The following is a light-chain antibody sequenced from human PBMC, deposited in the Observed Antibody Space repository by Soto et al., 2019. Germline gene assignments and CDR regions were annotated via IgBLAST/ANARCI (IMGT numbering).Light chain of an antibody. CDR1: QSISTY. V-gene: IGKV1-39*01. J-gene: IGKJ1*01. CDR3: QESFSSSWT. CDR2: AAS. Sequence: DIQMTQSPSSLSASVGDRVTITCRASQSISTYLNWYQQKLGNAPKLLIYAASSLQSGVSSRFSGRGSGTDFTLTINSLQPEDFATYYWQESFSSSWTFGQGTKVEIK.